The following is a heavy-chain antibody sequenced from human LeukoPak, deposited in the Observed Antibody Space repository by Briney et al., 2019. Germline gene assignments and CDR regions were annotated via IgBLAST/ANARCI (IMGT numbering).Heavy chain of an antibody. Sequence: PGRSLRLSCAASGFTFNSYAMSWVRQAPGKGLEWVSDNSGSGGSTYYADSVKGRFTISRDNSKNTLYLQMNSLRAEDTAVYYCAKKYSTGLDPWGQGTLVTVSS. CDR3: AKKYSTGLDP. V-gene: IGHV3-23*01. CDR2: NSGSGGST. D-gene: IGHD1-26*01. CDR1: GFTFNSYA. J-gene: IGHJ5*02.